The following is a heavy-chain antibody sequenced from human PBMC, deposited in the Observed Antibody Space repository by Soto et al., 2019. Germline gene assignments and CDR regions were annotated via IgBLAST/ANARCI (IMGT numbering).Heavy chain of an antibody. Sequence: VGFLRLSCAASGFTFSSYSMNWVRQAPGKGLEWVSSISSSSSYIYYAGSVKGRFTISRDNAKNSLYLQMNSLRAEDTAVYYCARISTTLDYWGQGTQVTVSS. J-gene: IGHJ4*02. CDR1: GFTFSSYS. CDR2: ISSSSSYI. CDR3: ARISTTLDY. D-gene: IGHD1-1*01. V-gene: IGHV3-21*01.